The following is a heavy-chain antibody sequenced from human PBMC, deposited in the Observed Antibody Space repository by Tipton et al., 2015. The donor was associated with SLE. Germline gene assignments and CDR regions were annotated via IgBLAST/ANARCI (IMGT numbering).Heavy chain of an antibody. D-gene: IGHD1-26*01. J-gene: IGHJ1*01. CDR1: DYSIRSNYF. CDR2: IYHSGTT. CDR3: ARYGTYDGSRYFQH. Sequence: TLSLTCVVSDYSIRSNYFWAWIRQPPGKGLEWIGNIYHSGTTYYNPSLKSRVTMSVDTSKSQFSLKLSSVTATDTAVYYCARYGTYDGSRYFQHWGQGTLVTVSS. V-gene: IGHV4-38-2*01.